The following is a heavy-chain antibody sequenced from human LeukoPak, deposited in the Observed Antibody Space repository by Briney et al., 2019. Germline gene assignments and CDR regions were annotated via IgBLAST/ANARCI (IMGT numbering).Heavy chain of an antibody. CDR1: GYTFTSYD. J-gene: IGHJ6*02. CDR3: AKVLSPDILTGYYYYYGMDV. Sequence: ASVKVSCKASGYTFTSYDINWVRQATGQGLEWMGWMNPNSGNTGYAQKFQGRVTMTRNTSISTAYMELSSLRSEDTAVYYCAKVLSPDILTGYYYYYGMDVWGQGTTVTVSS. CDR2: MNPNSGNT. D-gene: IGHD3-9*01. V-gene: IGHV1-8*01.